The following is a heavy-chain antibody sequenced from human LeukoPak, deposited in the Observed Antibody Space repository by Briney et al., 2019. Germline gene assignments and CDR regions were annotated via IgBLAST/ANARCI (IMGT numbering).Heavy chain of an antibody. CDR1: GGSISSYY. CDR2: IYYSGST. D-gene: IGHD2-15*01. V-gene: IGHV4-59*08. Sequence: SETLSLTCTVSGGSISSYYWSWIRQPPGKGLEWIGYIYYSGSTNYNTSLKSRVTISVDTSKNQFSLKLSSVTAADTAVYYCARVATKGGWFDPWGQGTLVTVSS. J-gene: IGHJ5*02. CDR3: ARVATKGGWFDP.